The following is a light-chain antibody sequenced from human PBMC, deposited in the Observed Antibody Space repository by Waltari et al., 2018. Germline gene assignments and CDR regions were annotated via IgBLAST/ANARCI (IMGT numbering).Light chain of an antibody. Sequence: DIQMTQSPSSLSTSVGDRVTITCQASQGINKYLNWYQQKPGKPPKLLIYDSSTLERGVLSRFSGDGYGTDFTFTISSLQPEDVGTYYCQQHENLPYSFGQGTKLEIK. V-gene: IGKV1-33*01. CDR2: DSS. CDR3: QQHENLPYS. CDR1: QGINKY. J-gene: IGKJ2*03.